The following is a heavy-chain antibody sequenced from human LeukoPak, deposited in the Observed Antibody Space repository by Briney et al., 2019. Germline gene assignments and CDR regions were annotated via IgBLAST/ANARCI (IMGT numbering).Heavy chain of an antibody. Sequence: AASVKVSCKASGYTFTGYYMHWVRQAPGQGLEWMGWINPNSGGTNYAQKFQGRVTMTRDTSISTAYMEPSRLRSDDTAAYYCAVGENGFDIRGQGTMVTVSS. J-gene: IGHJ3*02. CDR3: AVGENGFDI. D-gene: IGHD3-10*01. V-gene: IGHV1-2*02. CDR1: GYTFTGYY. CDR2: INPNSGGT.